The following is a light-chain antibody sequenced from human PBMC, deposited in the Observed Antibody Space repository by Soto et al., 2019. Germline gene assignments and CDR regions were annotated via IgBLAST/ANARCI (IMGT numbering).Light chain of an antibody. CDR3: QQRSNWPREIT. J-gene: IGKJ5*01. V-gene: IGKV3-11*01. CDR1: QSVSSY. CDR2: DAS. Sequence: EIVLTQSPATLSLSPGERATLSCRASQSVSSYLAWYQQKPGQAPRLLIYDASNRATGIPARFSGSGSGTDFTLTISSLEPEDVAVYYCQQRSNWPREITFGQGTRLEIK.